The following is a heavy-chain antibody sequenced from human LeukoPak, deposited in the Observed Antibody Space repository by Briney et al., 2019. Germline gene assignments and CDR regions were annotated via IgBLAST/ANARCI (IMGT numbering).Heavy chain of an antibody. D-gene: IGHD3-10*01. CDR1: GFTFSSYA. J-gene: IGHJ6*02. Sequence: GGSPRLSCAASGFTFSSYAMSWVRQAPGKGLEWVSAISGSGGSTYYADSVKGRFTISRDNSKNTLYLQMNSLRAEDTAVYYCARDYGSGSYFSYDYYYYYGMDVWGQGTTVTVSS. V-gene: IGHV3-23*01. CDR3: ARDYGSGSYFSYDYYYYYGMDV. CDR2: ISGSGGST.